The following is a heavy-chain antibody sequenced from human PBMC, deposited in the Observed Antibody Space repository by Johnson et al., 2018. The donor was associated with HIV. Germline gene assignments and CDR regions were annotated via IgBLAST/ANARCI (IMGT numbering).Heavy chain of an antibody. Sequence: VQLVESGGGVVQPGGSLRLSCAASGFTFDDYAMHWVRQAPGKGLEWVSGISWNSGSIGYADSVKGRITISRDNAKNSLYLQMNSLRAEDTAVYYCARDQWMAGDAFDIWGQGTVVTVSS. CDR2: ISWNSGSI. J-gene: IGHJ3*02. CDR3: ARDQWMAGDAFDI. CDR1: GFTFDDYA. V-gene: IGHV3-9*01. D-gene: IGHD5-24*01.